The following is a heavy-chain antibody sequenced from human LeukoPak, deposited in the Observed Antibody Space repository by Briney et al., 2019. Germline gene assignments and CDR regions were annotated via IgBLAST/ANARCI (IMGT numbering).Heavy chain of an antibody. J-gene: IGHJ4*02. CDR1: GYTFSGYY. V-gene: IGHV1-2*02. D-gene: IGHD2-15*01. CDR2: IIPNSCAT. CDR3: AREGIGGGLMKGYCSGGSCYGY. Sequence: ASVKVSCKASGYTFSGYYIHWVRQAPGQGLEWMGWIIPNSCATNYAQNFQGRVHMTRDTSISTAYMELRRMRYDDPAVYYCAREGIGGGLMKGYCSGGSCYGYWGQGTLVTVSS.